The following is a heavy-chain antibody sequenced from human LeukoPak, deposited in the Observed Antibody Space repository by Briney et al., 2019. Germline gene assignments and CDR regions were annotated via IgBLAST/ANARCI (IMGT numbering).Heavy chain of an antibody. V-gene: IGHV3-23*01. D-gene: IGHD6-13*01. CDR2: ISGSDGIT. CDR1: GFTFGDYA. J-gene: IGHJ4*02. CDR3: AKDSPPRIAAAGTMWPFDY. Sequence: GGSLRLSCTASGFTFGDYALSWVRQAPGKGLEWVSGISGSDGITYHADSVKGRFTISRDNSKNTLYLQMNSLRAEDTAVYYCAKDSPPRIAAAGTMWPFDYWGQGTLVTVSS.